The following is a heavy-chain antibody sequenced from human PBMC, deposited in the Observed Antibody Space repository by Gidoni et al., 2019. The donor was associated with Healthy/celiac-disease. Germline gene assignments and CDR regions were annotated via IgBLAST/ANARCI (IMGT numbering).Heavy chain of an antibody. CDR2: ISGSGGST. CDR3: AKEGYYDILTGENWFDP. V-gene: IGHV3-23*01. CDR1: GFTFSSYA. Sequence: EVQLLESGGGLVQPGGSLRLSCAASGFTFSSYAMSWVRQAPGKGLEWVSAISGSGGSTYYADSVKGRFTISRDNSKNTLYLQMNSLRAEDTAVYYCAKEGYYDILTGENWFDPWGQGTLVTVSS. D-gene: IGHD3-9*01. J-gene: IGHJ5*02.